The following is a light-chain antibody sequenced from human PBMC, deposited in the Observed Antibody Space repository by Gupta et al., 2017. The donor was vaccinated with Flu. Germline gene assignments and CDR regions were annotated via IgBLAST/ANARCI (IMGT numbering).Light chain of an antibody. V-gene: IGLV4-69*01. CDR1: SGHSSYA. Sequence: QLVLPQSPSASASLCAAVKLTCTLSSGHSSYAIAWHQQQPEKAPRYVMKVNSDGSHRKGDGIPDRFSGSSSGAERYLTISSRQAEDEGNYSCKTGGTGPVFGGGTKLTVL. CDR2: VNSDGSH. CDR3: KTGGTGPV. J-gene: IGLJ2*01.